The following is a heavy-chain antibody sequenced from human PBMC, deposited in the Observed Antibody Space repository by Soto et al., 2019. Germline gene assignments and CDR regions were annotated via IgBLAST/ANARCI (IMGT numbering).Heavy chain of an antibody. CDR1: GGSISSGGYY. Sequence: QLQLQESGPGLVKPSQTLSLTCTVSGGSISSGGYYWSWLPQHPGKGLEWIGYIYYSGSTYYNPSLKSRVTISLDTSKNQFSLKLSSVTAADTAVYYCARDGGYGSGSYYYAYWGQGSLVTVSS. CDR3: ARDGGYGSGSYYYAY. CDR2: IYYSGST. J-gene: IGHJ4*02. D-gene: IGHD3-10*01. V-gene: IGHV4-31*03.